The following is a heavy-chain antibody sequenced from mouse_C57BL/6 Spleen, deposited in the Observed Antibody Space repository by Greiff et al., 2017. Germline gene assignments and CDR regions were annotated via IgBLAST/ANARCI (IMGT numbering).Heavy chain of an antibody. CDR1: GFTFSDYG. D-gene: IGHD1-1*01. V-gene: IGHV5-17*01. J-gene: IGHJ4*01. CDR3: ARPYGSSYEYAMDY. Sequence: EVQRVESGGGLVKPGGSLKLSCAASGFTFSDYGMHWVRQAPEKGLEWVAYISSGSSTIYYADTVKGRFTISRDNAKNTLFLQMTSLRSEDTAMYYCARPYGSSYEYAMDYWGQGTSVTVSS. CDR2: ISSGSSTI.